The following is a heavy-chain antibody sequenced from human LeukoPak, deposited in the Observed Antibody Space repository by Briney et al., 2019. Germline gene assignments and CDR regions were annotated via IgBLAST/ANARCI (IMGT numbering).Heavy chain of an antibody. CDR2: ISGGSGRI. D-gene: IGHD4-17*01. CDR1: GFTFSDYA. CDR3: AKDYPYGDYFFDH. Sequence: GGSLRLSCAASGFTFSDYAMNWVRQAPGKGLEWVSGISGGSGRIDYADSVKGRFTISRDNSKNTLYLQMNSLRAEDTAVYYCAKDYPYGDYFFDHWGQGTLVTASS. J-gene: IGHJ4*02. V-gene: IGHV3-23*01.